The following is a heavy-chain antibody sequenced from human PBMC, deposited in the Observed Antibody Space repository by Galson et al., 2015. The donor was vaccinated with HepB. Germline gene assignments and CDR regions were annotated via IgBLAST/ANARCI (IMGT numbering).Heavy chain of an antibody. V-gene: IGHV3-30-3*01. J-gene: IGHJ4*02. CDR3: AGRDDYGDYVDY. D-gene: IGHD4-17*01. CDR1: GFTFSSYA. Sequence: SLRLSCAASGFTFSSYAMHWVRQAPGKGLEWVAVISYDGSNKYYADSVKGRFTISRDNSKNTLYLQMNSLRAEDTAVYYCAGRDDYGDYVDYWGQGTLVTVSS. CDR2: ISYDGSNK.